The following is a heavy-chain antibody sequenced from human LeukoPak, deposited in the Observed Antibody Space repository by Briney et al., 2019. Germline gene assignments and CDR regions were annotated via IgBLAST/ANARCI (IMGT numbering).Heavy chain of an antibody. J-gene: IGHJ4*02. CDR2: ISAYNGNT. CDR3: TGGSYEIGRVY. V-gene: IGHV1-18*01. CDR1: GYTFTSYG. Sequence: ASVKVSCKASGYTFTSYGISWVRQAPGQGLEWMGWISAYNGNTNYAQKLQGRVTMTTDTSTSTAYMELSSLRSEDTAVYYCTGGSYEIGRVYWGQGTLVTVSS. D-gene: IGHD1-26*01.